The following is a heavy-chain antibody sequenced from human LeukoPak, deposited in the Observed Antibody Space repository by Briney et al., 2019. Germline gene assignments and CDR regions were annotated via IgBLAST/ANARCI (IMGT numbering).Heavy chain of an antibody. CDR1: GFTFSSYA. CDR2: ILYDGSNK. CDR3: ARDRTKQWLDDAFDI. Sequence: GGSLRLSCAASGFTFSSYAMHWVRQAPGKGLEWVAVILYDGSNKHYADSVKGRFTISRDNSKNTLYLQMNSLRAEDTAVYYCARDRTKQWLDDAFDIWGQGTMVTVSS. D-gene: IGHD6-19*01. J-gene: IGHJ3*02. V-gene: IGHV3-30-3*01.